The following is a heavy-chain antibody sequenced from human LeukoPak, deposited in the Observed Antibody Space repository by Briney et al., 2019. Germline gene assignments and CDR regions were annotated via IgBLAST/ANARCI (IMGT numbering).Heavy chain of an antibody. CDR3: ARDLRGSGSYPRSGMDV. CDR1: GYTFTSYG. J-gene: IGHJ6*03. CDR2: ISAYNGNT. Sequence: ASVKVSCKASGYTFTSYGISWVRQAPGQGLEWMGWISAYNGNTSYAQKLQGRVTMTTDTSTSTAYMELRSLRSDDTAVYYCARDLRGSGSYPRSGMDVWGKGTTVTVSS. V-gene: IGHV1-18*01. D-gene: IGHD3-10*01.